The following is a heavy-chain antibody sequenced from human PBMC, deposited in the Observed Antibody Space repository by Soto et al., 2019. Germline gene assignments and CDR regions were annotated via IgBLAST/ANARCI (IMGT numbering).Heavy chain of an antibody. J-gene: IGHJ3*02. CDR3: ARDPGIVGATTAFDI. CDR1: GFTFSSYS. D-gene: IGHD1-26*01. CDR2: ISSSSSYI. V-gene: IGHV3-21*01. Sequence: GGSLRLSCAASGFTFSSYSMNWVRQAPGKGLEWVSSISSSSSYIYYADSVKGRFTISRDNAKNSLYLQMNSLRAEDTAVYYCARDPGIVGATTAFDIWGQGTMVTVSS.